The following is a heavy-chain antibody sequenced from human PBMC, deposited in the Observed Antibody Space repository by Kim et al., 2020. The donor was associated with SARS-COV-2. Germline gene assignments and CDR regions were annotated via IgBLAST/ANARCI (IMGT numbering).Heavy chain of an antibody. CDR2: ISSSSSTI. CDR1: GFTFSSYS. J-gene: IGHJ1*01. CDR3: ARDRRYYNILTGYVYEYFQX. V-gene: IGHV3-48*01. Sequence: GGSLRLSCAASGFTFSSYSMNWVRQAPGKGXEWVSYISSSSSTIYYADSVKGRFTISRDNAKNSLYLQMNSVRAEDTAVYYCARDRRYYNILTGYVYEYFQXXGQGTLVTVSS. D-gene: IGHD3-9*01.